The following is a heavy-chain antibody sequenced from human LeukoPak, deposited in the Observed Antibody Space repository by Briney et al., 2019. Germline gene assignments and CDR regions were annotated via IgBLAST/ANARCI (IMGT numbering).Heavy chain of an antibody. J-gene: IGHJ5*02. CDR2: INHSGST. Sequence: PSETLSLTCAVYGGSFSGYYWSWIRQPPGKGLEWIGEINHSGSTNYNPSLKSRVTISVDTSKNQFSLKLSSVTAADTAVYYCARGSKRVLRFLEWPPGFPRNNWFDPWGQGTLVTVSS. CDR1: GGSFSGYY. CDR3: ARGSKRVLRFLEWPPGFPRNNWFDP. D-gene: IGHD3-3*01. V-gene: IGHV4-34*01.